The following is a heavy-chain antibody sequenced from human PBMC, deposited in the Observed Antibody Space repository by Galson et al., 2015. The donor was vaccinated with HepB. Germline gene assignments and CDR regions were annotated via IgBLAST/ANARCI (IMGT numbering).Heavy chain of an antibody. D-gene: IGHD6-13*01. CDR2: INTNTGNP. CDR1: GYTFTSYA. CDR3: ARVWEPYSSSWFGNDY. V-gene: IGHV7-4-1*02. Sequence: SVKVSCKASGYTFTSYAMNWVRQAPGQGLEWMGWINTNTGNPTYAQGFTGRFVFSLDTSVSTAYLQISSLKAEDTAVYYCARVWEPYSSSWFGNDYWGQGTLVTVSS. J-gene: IGHJ4*02.